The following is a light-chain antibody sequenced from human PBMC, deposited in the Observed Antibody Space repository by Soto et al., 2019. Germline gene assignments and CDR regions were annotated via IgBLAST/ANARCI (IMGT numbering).Light chain of an antibody. V-gene: IGKV3-11*01. J-gene: IGKJ1*01. CDR2: DAS. Sequence: EIVLTQSPATLSLSPGERATLSCRASPSVSSYLAWYQQKAGQAPRLLIYDASNRATGIPARFSGSGSGTDYTLTISSQEPADVSVDYCQQRSNWPWTFGQGTKVEIK. CDR3: QQRSNWPWT. CDR1: PSVSSY.